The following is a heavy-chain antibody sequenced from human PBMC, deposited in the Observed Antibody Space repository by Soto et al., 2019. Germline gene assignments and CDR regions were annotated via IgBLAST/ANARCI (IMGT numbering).Heavy chain of an antibody. D-gene: IGHD4-17*01. V-gene: IGHV4-39*01. J-gene: IGHJ4*02. CDR3: ARHVKGIRSYGDYSGFDY. Sequence: SETLSLTCTVSGGSISSGGYYWNWIRQHPGKGLEWIGYTYYSGSTYYNPSLKSRVTISVDTSKNQFSLKLSSVTAADTAVYYCARHVKGIRSYGDYSGFDYWGQGTLVTVSS. CDR1: GGSISSGGYY. CDR2: TYYSGST.